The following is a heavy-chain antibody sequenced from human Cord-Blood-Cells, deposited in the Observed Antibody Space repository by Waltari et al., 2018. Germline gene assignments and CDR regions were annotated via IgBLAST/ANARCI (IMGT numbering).Heavy chain of an antibody. V-gene: IGHV1-24*01. Sequence: QVQLVQSGAEVKKHGASVKVSCKVSGYTLTELSMHWVRQAPGKGLEWMGGFEPEDGETIYAQKVQGRVTMTEDTSTDTAYMELSSLRSEDTAVYYCATAGNWNDADDAFDIWGQGTMVTVSS. CDR3: ATAGNWNDADDAFDI. CDR1: GYTLTELS. J-gene: IGHJ3*02. CDR2: FEPEDGET. D-gene: IGHD1-20*01.